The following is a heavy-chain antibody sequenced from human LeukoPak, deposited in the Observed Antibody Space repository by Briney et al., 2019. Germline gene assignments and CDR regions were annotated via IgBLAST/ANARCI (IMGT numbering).Heavy chain of an antibody. J-gene: IGHJ4*02. Sequence: QAGGSLRLSCAVSGFTFSKYWMLWVRQAPGKGLESVSRINTDGTVTTYADSVKGRLTVSRDNADNTMFLQMNSVRDEDTAVYYCATEQWLAPPPDSWGQGTPVTVSS. V-gene: IGHV3-74*01. CDR1: GFTFSKYW. D-gene: IGHD6-19*01. CDR2: INTDGTVT. CDR3: ATEQWLAPPPDS.